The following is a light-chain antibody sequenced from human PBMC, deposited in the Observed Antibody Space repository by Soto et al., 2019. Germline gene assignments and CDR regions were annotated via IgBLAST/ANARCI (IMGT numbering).Light chain of an antibody. Sequence: QAVVTQPPSVSGAPGQRVTIYCTGSSSNIGAGYDVHWYQQLPGTAPKLLIYGNSNRPSGVPDRFSGSKSGTSASLAITGLQAEDEADYYCQSYDSSLSGNVFGSGTQLTVL. CDR3: QSYDSSLSGNV. CDR2: GNS. V-gene: IGLV1-40*01. J-gene: IGLJ6*01. CDR1: SSNIGAGYD.